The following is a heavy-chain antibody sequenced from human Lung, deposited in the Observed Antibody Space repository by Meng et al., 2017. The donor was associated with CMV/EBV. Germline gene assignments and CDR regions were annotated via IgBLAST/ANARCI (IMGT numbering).Heavy chain of an antibody. Sequence: GGSLRLSCAASGFTVSSNYMSWVRQAPGKGLEWVSVIYSGGSTYYADSVKGRFTISRDNSKNTLYLQMNSLRAEDTAAYYCARGRGSSWYVSVYWGQGTLVTVSS. V-gene: IGHV3-53*01. CDR2: IYSGGST. CDR3: ARGRGSSWYVSVY. CDR1: GFTVSSNY. J-gene: IGHJ4*02. D-gene: IGHD6-13*01.